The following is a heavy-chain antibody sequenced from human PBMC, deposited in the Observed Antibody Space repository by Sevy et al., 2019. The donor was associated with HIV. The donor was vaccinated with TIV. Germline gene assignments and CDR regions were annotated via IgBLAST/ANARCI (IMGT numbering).Heavy chain of an antibody. J-gene: IGHJ4*02. Sequence: ASVKVSCKASGYTFTSYRIYWVRQAPGQGLESMGWISAHNGDTNYAQEFQGRVTMITDTSTTTAYMELRSLRSDDTALYYCARAYCSGGRCYSLAYWGQGTLVTVSS. V-gene: IGHV1-18*01. CDR3: ARAYCSGGRCYSLAY. D-gene: IGHD2-15*01. CDR1: GYTFTSYR. CDR2: ISAHNGDT.